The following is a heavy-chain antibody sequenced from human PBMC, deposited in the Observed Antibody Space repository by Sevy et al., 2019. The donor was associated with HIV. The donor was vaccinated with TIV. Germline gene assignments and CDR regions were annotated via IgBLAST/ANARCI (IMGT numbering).Heavy chain of an antibody. V-gene: IGHV3-21*01. CDR2: INGNSRYV. J-gene: IGHJ4*02. Sequence: GGSLRLSCSASGFSISAFTMNWVRQAPGKGLEWVASINGNSRYVYYAESVRGRFTISRDNAQNSVYLQMNSLRAEDTAVYFCARVGATTGALTHWGQGTLVTVSS. D-gene: IGHD1-26*01. CDR1: GFSISAFT. CDR3: ARVGATTGALTH.